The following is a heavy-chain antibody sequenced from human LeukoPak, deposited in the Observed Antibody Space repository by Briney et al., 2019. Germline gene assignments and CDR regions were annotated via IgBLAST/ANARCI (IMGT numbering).Heavy chain of an antibody. CDR3: AREVSDFWSGSGYMDV. J-gene: IGHJ6*03. Sequence: SVKVSCKASGGTFSSYAISWVRQAPGQGLEWMGGIIPIFGTANYAQKFQGRVTITTDESTSTAYMELSSLRSEDTAVYCCAREVSDFWSGSGYMDVWGKGTTVTVSS. D-gene: IGHD3-3*01. CDR2: IIPIFGTA. CDR1: GGTFSSYA. V-gene: IGHV1-69*05.